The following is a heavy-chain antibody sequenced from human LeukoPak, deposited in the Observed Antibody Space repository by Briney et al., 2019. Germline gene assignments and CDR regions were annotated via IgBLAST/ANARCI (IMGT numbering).Heavy chain of an antibody. Sequence: GGSLRLSCAASGFTVSSNYMSWVRQAPGKGLEWVSVIYSGGSTYYADSVKGRFTISRDNSKNTLYLQMNSLRAEDTAVYYCARARFGELAFDYWGQGTLVTVSS. CDR1: GFTVSSNY. CDR2: IYSGGST. V-gene: IGHV3-53*01. D-gene: IGHD3-10*01. CDR3: ARARFGELAFDY. J-gene: IGHJ4*02.